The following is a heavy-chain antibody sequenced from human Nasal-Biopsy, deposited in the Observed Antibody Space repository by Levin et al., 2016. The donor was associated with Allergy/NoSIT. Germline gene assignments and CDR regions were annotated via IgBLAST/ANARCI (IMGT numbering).Heavy chain of an antibody. V-gene: IGHV3-74*01. J-gene: IGHJ5*02. CDR1: GFTFSSYW. CDR2: IKTDGSET. Sequence: GESLKISCAASGFTFSSYWMHWARQAPGKGLVWVSRIKTDGSETNYADSVKGRFTVSRDNDKNTLYLQMNSLRSEDTGVYFCARDEVGSGANNKRLDPWGQGTLVTVTS. D-gene: IGHD3-10*01. CDR3: ARDEVGSGANNKRLDP.